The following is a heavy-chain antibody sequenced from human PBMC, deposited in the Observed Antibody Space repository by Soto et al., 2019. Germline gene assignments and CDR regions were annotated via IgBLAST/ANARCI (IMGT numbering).Heavy chain of an antibody. J-gene: IGHJ4*02. D-gene: IGHD2-2*01. CDR2: INPNSGGT. CDR1: GYTFTGYY. Sequence: ASVKVSCKASGYTFTGYYMHWVRQAPGQGLEWMGWINPNSGGTNYAQKFQGRVTMTRDTSISTAYIELSRLRSDDTAVYYCARAMVRCSSTSRLFPTGYWGQGTLVNVS. V-gene: IGHV1-2*02. CDR3: ARAMVRCSSTSRLFPTGY.